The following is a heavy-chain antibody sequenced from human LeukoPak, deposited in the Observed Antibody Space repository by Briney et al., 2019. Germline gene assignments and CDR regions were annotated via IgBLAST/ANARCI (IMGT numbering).Heavy chain of an antibody. V-gene: IGHV3-23*01. CDR1: GYTFSNYG. D-gene: IGHD6-13*01. Sequence: GGSVRLFCGVSGYTFSNYGLSWVRQAPGKGLEWVSFLSGNGGNTSYADCVKGRFTISRDTSKNTLYLQMNSLRADDTAVYYCAKVLWKQLFDYWGQGTLVTVSS. CDR3: AKVLWKQLFDY. J-gene: IGHJ4*02. CDR2: LSGNGGNT.